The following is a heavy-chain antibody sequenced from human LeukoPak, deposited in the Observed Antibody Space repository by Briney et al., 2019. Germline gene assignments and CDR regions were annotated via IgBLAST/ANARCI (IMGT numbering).Heavy chain of an antibody. CDR2: ISAYNGNT. Sequence: ASVKVSCKASGYTFTSYGISWVRQAPGQGLEWMGWISAYNGNTNYAQKLQGRVTMTTDTSTSTAYMELRSPRSDDTAVYYCARGGDYYDSSGYHYAATHWGQGTLVTVSS. CDR3: ARGGDYYDSSGYHYAATH. CDR1: GYTFTSYG. V-gene: IGHV1-18*01. D-gene: IGHD3-22*01. J-gene: IGHJ4*02.